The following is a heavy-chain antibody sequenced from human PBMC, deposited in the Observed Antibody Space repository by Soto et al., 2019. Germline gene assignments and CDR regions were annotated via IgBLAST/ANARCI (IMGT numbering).Heavy chain of an antibody. V-gene: IGHV3-30*03. D-gene: IGHD3-22*01. CDR1: GFEFSDHG. CDR3: ARWKYESLDV. CDR2: VSHDGRSK. J-gene: IGHJ6*02. Sequence: QVQLVETGGGVVQPGRSLRLSCAASGFEFSDHGMHWVRQAPGKGLERVATVSHDGRSKYYGESVKGRFTISKDNSKNTVDLEMSSLSIEDTAVYYCARWKYESLDVWGQGTTVTVSS.